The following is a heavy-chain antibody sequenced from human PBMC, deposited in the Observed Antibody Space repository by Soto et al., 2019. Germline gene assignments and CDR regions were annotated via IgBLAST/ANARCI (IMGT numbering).Heavy chain of an antibody. J-gene: IGHJ4*02. Sequence: SETLSLTCAVSGGSISSGGYSWSWIRQPPGKGLEWIGYIYHSGSTYYNPSLKSRVTISVDRSKNQFSLQMNSLRAEDTAVYYCASSLLTPFDYWGQGTLVTVSS. CDR2: IYHSGST. V-gene: IGHV4-30-2*01. D-gene: IGHD7-27*01. CDR1: GGSISSGGYS. CDR3: ASSLLTPFDY.